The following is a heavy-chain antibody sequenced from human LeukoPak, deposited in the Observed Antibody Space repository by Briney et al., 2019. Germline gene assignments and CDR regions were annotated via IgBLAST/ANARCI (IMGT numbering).Heavy chain of an antibody. CDR2: IYYSGST. D-gene: IGHD4-17*01. CDR3: ARWLTTVTTVDY. Sequence: SETLSLTCTVSGGSVSSGSYYWSWIRQPPGKGLEWIGYIYYSGSTIYNPSLKSRVTISVDTSKNQFSLKLSSVTAADTAVYYCARWLTTVTTVDYWGQGTLVTVSS. CDR1: GGSVSSGSYY. V-gene: IGHV4-61*01. J-gene: IGHJ4*02.